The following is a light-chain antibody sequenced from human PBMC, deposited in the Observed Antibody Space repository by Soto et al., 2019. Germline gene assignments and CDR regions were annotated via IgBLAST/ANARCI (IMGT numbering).Light chain of an antibody. CDR2: GVS. Sequence: PGEIATLYCRSSQTVNANFLAWYQQKPGQAPRLLIYGVSNRAPGIPDRFSGSGSGTDITLTISRLEPEDFAVYYCHQSGDSPTFGQGTKVDIK. CDR3: HQSGDSPT. CDR1: QTVNANF. J-gene: IGKJ1*01. V-gene: IGKV3-20*01.